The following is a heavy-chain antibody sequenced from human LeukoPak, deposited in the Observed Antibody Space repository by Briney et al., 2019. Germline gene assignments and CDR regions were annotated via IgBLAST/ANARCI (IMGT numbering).Heavy chain of an antibody. CDR1: RGSITGYY. Sequence: KPSETLSLTCTVSRGSITGYYWSWIRQPPGKGLEWIGYIYHSGTTNYNPSLKSRVIMSVDTSKNHFSLKLYSVTAADAAIYYCARHSSNSNYSPWRVFDNWGQGTLVTVSS. V-gene: IGHV4-59*08. D-gene: IGHD1-7*01. J-gene: IGHJ4*02. CDR3: ARHSSNSNYSPWRVFDN. CDR2: IYHSGTT.